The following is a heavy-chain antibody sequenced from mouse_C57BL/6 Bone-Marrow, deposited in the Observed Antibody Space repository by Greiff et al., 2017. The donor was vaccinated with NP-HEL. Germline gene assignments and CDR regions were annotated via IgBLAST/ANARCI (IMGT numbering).Heavy chain of an antibody. Sequence: QVQLQQPGAELVKPGASVKLSCKASGYTFTSYWMHWVKQRPGQGLEWIGMIHPNSGSTNYNEKFKSKATLTVDKSSSTAYMRLSSLTSEDSAVYYCARGVRVTGTVYYYAMDYWGQGTSVTVSS. CDR2: IHPNSGST. J-gene: IGHJ4*01. CDR1: GYTFTSYW. V-gene: IGHV1-64*01. CDR3: ARGVRVTGTVYYYAMDY. D-gene: IGHD4-1*01.